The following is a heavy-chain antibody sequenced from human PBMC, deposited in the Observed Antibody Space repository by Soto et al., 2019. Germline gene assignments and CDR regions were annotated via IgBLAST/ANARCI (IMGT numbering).Heavy chain of an antibody. D-gene: IGHD2-15*01. V-gene: IGHV1-46*01. J-gene: IGHJ4*02. Sequence: GASVKVSCKASGYAFRNYYIHWVRQTPGQGLEWLGVINPISGSADYAQTFQGRLTLTRDTSASTVFMELSSLRSDDTAVYLCARLNPIVTPLSWDFWGQGTLVTVSS. CDR2: INPISGSA. CDR1: GYAFRNYY. CDR3: ARLNPIVTPLSWDF.